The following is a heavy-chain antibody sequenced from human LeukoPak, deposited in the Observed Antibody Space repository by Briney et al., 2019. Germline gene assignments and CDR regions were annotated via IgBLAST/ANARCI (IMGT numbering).Heavy chain of an antibody. V-gene: IGHV4-59*08. J-gene: IGHJ4*02. CDR3: ARQSWSRGDLDY. D-gene: IGHD2-15*01. CDR2: AYYSGST. CDR1: GGSISSYY. Sequence: SETLSLTCTVSGGSISSYYWSWIRQPPGKGLEWIAYAYYSGSTNYNPSLKSRVTISVDTSKNQFSLKLSSVTAADTAVYYCARQSWSRGDLDYWGQGTQVTVSS.